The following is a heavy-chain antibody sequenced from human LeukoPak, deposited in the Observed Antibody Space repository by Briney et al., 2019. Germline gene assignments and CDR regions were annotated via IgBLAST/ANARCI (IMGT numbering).Heavy chain of an antibody. J-gene: IGHJ4*02. V-gene: IGHV3-7*03. D-gene: IGHD3-16*02. CDR3: ARLSGTAFDY. CDR1: GFSFSNYW. CDR2: IKQDGSET. Sequence: GGSLRLSCVVSGFSFSNYWMDWVRQAPGKGLEWVAFIKQDGSETAYADSVKGRFTISRDNAKNSLYLQMNSLRAEDTAFYYCARLSGTAFDYWGQGALVTVSS.